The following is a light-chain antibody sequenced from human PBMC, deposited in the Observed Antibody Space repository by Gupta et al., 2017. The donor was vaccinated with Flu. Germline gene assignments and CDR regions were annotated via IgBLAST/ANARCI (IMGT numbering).Light chain of an antibody. Sequence: RARSIWCTATSIDVAWYNYVSWYHQHPGKAPKLMIYEVSHRPSGVPNRFSGSKSGNTASLTISGLQAEDEAEYYCHSSTSSRTQGVFGGGTKLTVL. V-gene: IGLV2-14*01. CDR1: SIDVAWYNY. CDR3: HSSTSSRTQGV. J-gene: IGLJ2*01. CDR2: EVS.